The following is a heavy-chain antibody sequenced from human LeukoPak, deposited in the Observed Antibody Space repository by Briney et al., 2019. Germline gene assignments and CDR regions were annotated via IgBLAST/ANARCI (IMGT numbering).Heavy chain of an antibody. CDR1: GYNFDNYW. CDR2: IFPGDSNT. Sequence: GESLKISCKGSGYNFDNYWIAWVRQMPGKGLEWMGIIFPGDSNTRYSPSFQGQVTISADKSISTAYLQWSSLKASDTAMYYCARGSGSGSYYKPLDYWGQGTLVTVSS. D-gene: IGHD3-10*01. CDR3: ARGSGSGSYYKPLDY. J-gene: IGHJ4*02. V-gene: IGHV5-51*01.